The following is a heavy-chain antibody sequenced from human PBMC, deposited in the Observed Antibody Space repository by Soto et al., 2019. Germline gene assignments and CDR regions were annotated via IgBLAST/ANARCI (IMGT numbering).Heavy chain of an antibody. V-gene: IGHV3-30-3*01. J-gene: IGHJ4*02. CDR2: ISKGGSNL. CDR1: VFTLSSYA. D-gene: IGHD6-19*01. CDR3: AREVEYTSAFGISSSFDY. Sequence: GSLRLSCAASVFTLSSYAIHWVRQAPGKGLEWVTVISKGGSNLYFADSVKGRFTISRDNSKNTLYLQMNSLRSEDTAVYYCAREVEYTSAFGISSSFDYWGQGTLVTVSS.